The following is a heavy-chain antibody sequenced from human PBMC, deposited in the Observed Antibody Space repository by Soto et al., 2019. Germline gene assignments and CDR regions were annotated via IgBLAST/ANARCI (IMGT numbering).Heavy chain of an antibody. J-gene: IGHJ4*02. CDR2: LYWDDDK. CDR1: GFSLSTTRVG. CDR3: AHSKTSGMRYYFDY. Sequence: QITLKVSGPTLVKPTQTLTLTCTFSGFSLSTTRVGVGWIRQPPGEALEWLALLYWDDDKLYSPSLKRRLTITKDTSKNQVVLTLTNMDPVDTATYYCAHSKTSGMRYYFDYWGQGTLVTVSS. V-gene: IGHV2-5*02.